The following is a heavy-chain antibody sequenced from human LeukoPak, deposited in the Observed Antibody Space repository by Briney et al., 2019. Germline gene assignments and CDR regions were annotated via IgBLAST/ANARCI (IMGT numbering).Heavy chain of an antibody. CDR2: INHSGST. J-gene: IGHJ4*02. CDR3: ARKIASVGYFDY. CDR1: GGSFSGYY. D-gene: IGHD6-13*01. V-gene: IGHV4-34*01. Sequence: SETLSLTCAVYGGSFSGYYWSWIRQPPGKGLEWIGEINHSGSTNYNPSLKSRVTISVDASKNHFSLKLSSVTAADTAVYYCARKIASVGYFDYWGQGTLVTVSS.